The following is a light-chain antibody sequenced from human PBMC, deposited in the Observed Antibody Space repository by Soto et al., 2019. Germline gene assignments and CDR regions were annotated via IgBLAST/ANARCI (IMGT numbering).Light chain of an antibody. CDR2: DAS. J-gene: IGKJ5*01. CDR3: QQYESLPLT. Sequence: DIQMTQSPSSVYASXGDSVTITXXASQDINKNLIWYQQKPGKAPKLLIYDASDLETGVPSRFSGSGSGTGFTSTISSLRPEDFATYYCQQYESLPLTFGQGTRLEIK. V-gene: IGKV1-33*01. CDR1: QDINKN.